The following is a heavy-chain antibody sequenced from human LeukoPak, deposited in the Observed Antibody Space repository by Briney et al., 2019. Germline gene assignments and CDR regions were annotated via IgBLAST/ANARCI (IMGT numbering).Heavy chain of an antibody. CDR1: GYTLTELS. J-gene: IGHJ4*02. Sequence: ASVKVSCKASGYTLTELSMHWVRQAPGKGLEWMGGFDPEDGETIYAQKFQGRVTMTEDTSTDTAYMELSSLRSEDTAVYYCATVFYGGNSYFDYWGQGTLVTVSS. V-gene: IGHV1-24*01. CDR2: FDPEDGET. CDR3: ATVFYGGNSYFDY. D-gene: IGHD4-23*01.